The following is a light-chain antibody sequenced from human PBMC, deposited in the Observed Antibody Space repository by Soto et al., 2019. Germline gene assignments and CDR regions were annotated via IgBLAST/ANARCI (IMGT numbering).Light chain of an antibody. CDR2: QVT. J-gene: IGLJ1*01. Sequence: PASVSGSPGQSITISCTGTSSDFGTYNVVSWYQQRPGEAPKLMIYQVTKRPSGVSNRFSGSKSGNTASLTISGLQAEDEAHYYCSSYAGTNTFLFGTGTKSPS. CDR1: SSDFGTYNV. CDR3: SSYAGTNTFL. V-gene: IGLV2-23*02.